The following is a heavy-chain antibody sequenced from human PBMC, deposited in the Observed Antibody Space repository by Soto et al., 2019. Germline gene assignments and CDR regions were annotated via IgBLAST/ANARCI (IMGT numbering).Heavy chain of an antibody. CDR2: INPSGGST. CDR3: ARDRGSSSLYYYYGMDV. V-gene: IGHV1-46*01. Sequence: ASVKVSCKASGYTFTSYYMHWVRQAPGQGLEWMGIINPSGGSTSYAQKFQGRVTMTRDTSTSTVYMELSSLRSEDTAVYYCARDRGSSSLYYYYGMDVWGQGTTVTVSS. D-gene: IGHD6-13*01. J-gene: IGHJ6*02. CDR1: GYTFTSYY.